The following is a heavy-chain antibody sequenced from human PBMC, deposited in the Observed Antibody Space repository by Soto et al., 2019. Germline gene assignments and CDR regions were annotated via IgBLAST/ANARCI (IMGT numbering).Heavy chain of an antibody. CDR3: ARDCSSGWCLDS. D-gene: IGHD6-19*01. J-gene: IGHJ4*02. CDR2: ISYDESNK. Sequence: PGGSLRLSCAGSGFFFGREAMHWVRQSPGKGLEWVAAISYDESNKAYAESVRGRFTISRDNSKNTLYLQILSLRAEDSAVYYCARDCSSGWCLDSWGQGTLVTGSS. CDR1: GFFFGREA. V-gene: IGHV3-30-3*01.